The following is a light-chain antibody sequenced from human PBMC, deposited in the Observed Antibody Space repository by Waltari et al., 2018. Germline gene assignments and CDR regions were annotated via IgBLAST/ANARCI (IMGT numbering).Light chain of an antibody. V-gene: IGLV1-44*01. CDR1: NSNRGNNI. CDR2: SND. J-gene: IGLJ2*01. CDR3: ATWDDRLTGVV. Sequence: QSTLTQPPSASGTPGQRVTISCSGSNSNRGNNIVNWYQQVPGTAPKLLIYSNDQRPSGVPDRFSGSKSGTSASLAISGLQSDDEADYYCATWDDRLTGVVFGGGTKVTVL.